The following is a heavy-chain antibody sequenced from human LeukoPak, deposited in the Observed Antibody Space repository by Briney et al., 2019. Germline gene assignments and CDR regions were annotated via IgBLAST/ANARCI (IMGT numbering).Heavy chain of an antibody. CDR1: GGSFSGYY. CDR2: INQSGST. J-gene: IGHJ4*02. V-gene: IGHV4-34*01. Sequence: SETLSLTCAVYGGSFSGYYWSWIRQPPGKGLEWIGEINQSGSTNYNPSLKSRVTISVDTSKNQFSLKLSSVTAADTAVYYCARGGWDCSSTSCYRLKFDYWGQGTLVTVSS. CDR3: ARGGWDCSSTSCYRLKFDY. D-gene: IGHD2-2*01.